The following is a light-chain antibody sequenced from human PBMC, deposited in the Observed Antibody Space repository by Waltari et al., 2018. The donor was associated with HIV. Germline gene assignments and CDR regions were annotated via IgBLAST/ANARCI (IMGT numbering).Light chain of an antibody. CDR2: QDE. V-gene: IGLV1-40*03. CDR3: QSYDTSLSAWV. Sequence: QSVLTQPPSISGAPGQRITVSCSGTSSNLGAGYDVHWYQQLPGTAPGGLLYQDENRPSGVPDRFSASKSDASASLAITGLQAADEGDYFCQSYDTSLSAWVFGGGTRLTVL. CDR1: SSNLGAGYD. J-gene: IGLJ2*01.